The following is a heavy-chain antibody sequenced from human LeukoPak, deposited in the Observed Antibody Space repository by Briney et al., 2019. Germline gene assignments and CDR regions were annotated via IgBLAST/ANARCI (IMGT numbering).Heavy chain of an antibody. CDR3: AKYRSSWLSYFDY. V-gene: IGHV3-23*01. D-gene: IGHD6-13*01. J-gene: IGHJ4*02. Sequence: GGSLRLSCAASGFTFSSYAMSWVRQAPGKGLEWVSAISGSGGSTYYADSVKGRFTISRDNSKNTLYLQMDSLRAEDTAVYYCAKYRSSWLSYFDYWGQGTLVTVSS. CDR1: GFTFSSYA. CDR2: ISGSGGST.